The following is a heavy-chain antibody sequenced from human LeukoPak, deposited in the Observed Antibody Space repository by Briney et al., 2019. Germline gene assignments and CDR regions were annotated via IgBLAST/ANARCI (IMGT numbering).Heavy chain of an antibody. CDR1: GFTFSSYS. Sequence: GGSLRLSCAASGFTFSSYSMNWVRQAPGKGLEWVSSISSSSSYIYYADSVKGRFTISRDNAKNSLYLQMNSLRAEDTAVYYCAKLEYCSGGSCYGPADYWGQGTLVTVSS. J-gene: IGHJ4*02. D-gene: IGHD2-15*01. CDR2: ISSSSSYI. CDR3: AKLEYCSGGSCYGPADY. V-gene: IGHV3-21*01.